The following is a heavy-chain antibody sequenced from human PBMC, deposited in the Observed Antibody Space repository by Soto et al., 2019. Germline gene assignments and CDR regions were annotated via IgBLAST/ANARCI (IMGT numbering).Heavy chain of an antibody. J-gene: IGHJ6*02. D-gene: IGHD3-22*01. Sequence: VQLVESGGGLVQPGGSLRLSCAASGFTFSSYSMNWVRQAPGKGLEWVSYISSSSSTIYYADSVKGRFTISRDNAKNSLYLQMNSLRDEDTAVYYCASMIVVVPPYYYYYGMDVWGQGTTVTVSS. CDR1: GFTFSSYS. CDR3: ASMIVVVPPYYYYYGMDV. V-gene: IGHV3-48*02. CDR2: ISSSSSTI.